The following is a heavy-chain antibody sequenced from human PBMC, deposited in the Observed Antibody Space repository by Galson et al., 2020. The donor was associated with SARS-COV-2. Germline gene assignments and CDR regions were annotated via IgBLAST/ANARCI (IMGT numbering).Heavy chain of an antibody. V-gene: IGHV3-64*01. CDR1: GFTFSSYA. CDR3: AGRAYAYDSSAGDV. Sequence: GSLRLSCAASGFTFSSYAMHWVRQAPGKGLEYVSAISSNGGSTYYANSVKGRFTISRDNSKNTLYLQMGSLRAEDMAVYYCAGRAYAYDSSAGDVWGQGTTVTVSS. J-gene: IGHJ6*02. D-gene: IGHD3-22*01. CDR2: ISSNGGST.